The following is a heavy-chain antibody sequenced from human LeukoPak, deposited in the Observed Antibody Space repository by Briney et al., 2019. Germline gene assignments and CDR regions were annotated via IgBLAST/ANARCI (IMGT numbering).Heavy chain of an antibody. CDR2: IISIFGTA. J-gene: IGHJ5*02. V-gene: IGHV1-69*05. CDR3: ARDPVLRYFDWLPGWFDP. D-gene: IGHD3-9*01. CDR1: GGTFSSYA. Sequence: SVKVSCKASGGTFSSYAISWVRQAPGQGLEWMGGIISIFGTANYAQKFQGRVTITTDESTSTAYMELSSLRSEDTAVYYCARDPVLRYFDWLPGWFDPWGQGTLVTVSS.